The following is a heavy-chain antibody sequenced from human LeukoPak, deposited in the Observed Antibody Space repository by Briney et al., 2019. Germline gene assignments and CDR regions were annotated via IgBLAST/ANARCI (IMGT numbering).Heavy chain of an antibody. CDR3: AHHGGGTIRLGAFDI. D-gene: IGHD3-3*01. CDR2: ISYDGSNK. CDR1: GFTFSSYG. J-gene: IGHJ3*02. Sequence: GGSLRLSCAASGFTFSSYGMHWVRRAPGKGLEWVAVISYDGSNKYYADSVKGRFTNSRDNSKNTLYLQMSSLRAEDTAVYYCAHHGGGTIRLGAFDIWGQGTMVTVSS. V-gene: IGHV3-33*05.